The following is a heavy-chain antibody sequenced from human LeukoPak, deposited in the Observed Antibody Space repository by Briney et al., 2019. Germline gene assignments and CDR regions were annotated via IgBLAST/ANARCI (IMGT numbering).Heavy chain of an antibody. Sequence: SETLSLTCTVSGGSISSSSYYWDWIRQPPGKGLEWIGNLYDSGSTHYNPSLRSRVTISADTSKNQFSLKLSSVTAADTAVYYCARSSRSWYGLLESWGQGTLLTVSS. V-gene: IGHV4-39*01. D-gene: IGHD6-13*01. CDR3: ARSSRSWYGLLES. J-gene: IGHJ4*02. CDR2: LYDSGST. CDR1: GGSISSSSYY.